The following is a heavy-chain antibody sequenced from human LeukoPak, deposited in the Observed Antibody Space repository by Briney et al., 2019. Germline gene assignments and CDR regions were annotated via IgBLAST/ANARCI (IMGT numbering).Heavy chain of an antibody. D-gene: IGHD3-9*01. CDR1: GFTFSNFF. V-gene: IGHV3-33*01. CDR2: IWYDGSKT. J-gene: IGHJ4*02. CDR3: ARARLGTVTGYHFDY. Sequence: GGSLRLSCAASGFTFSNFFMHWVRQAPGKGLEWVALIWYDGSKTDYVDSLQGRFTISRDNSKDTVYLQMNSLRAEDTAVYHCARARLGTVTGYHFDYWGQGIPVTVSS.